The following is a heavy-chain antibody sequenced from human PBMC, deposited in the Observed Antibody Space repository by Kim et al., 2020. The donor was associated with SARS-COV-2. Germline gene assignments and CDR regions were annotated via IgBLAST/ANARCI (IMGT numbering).Heavy chain of an antibody. Sequence: LSLTCAASGFTFSSYAMSWVRQAPGKGLEWVSAISGSGGSTYYADSVKGRFTISRDNSKNTLYLQMNSLRAEDTAVYYCAKGDGSSWYWGAFDIWGLGTMVTVSS. CDR3: AKGDGSSWYWGAFDI. D-gene: IGHD6-13*01. CDR2: ISGSGGST. V-gene: IGHV3-23*01. CDR1: GFTFSSYA. J-gene: IGHJ3*02.